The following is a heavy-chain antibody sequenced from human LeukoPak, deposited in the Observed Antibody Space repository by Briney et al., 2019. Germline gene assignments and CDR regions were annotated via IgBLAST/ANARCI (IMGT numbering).Heavy chain of an antibody. CDR2: INPNSGGT. V-gene: IGHV1-2*02. CDR3: ARRRYYGSGSYAPFDY. CDR1: GYTFTGYY. D-gene: IGHD3-10*01. Sequence: EASVKVSCKASGYTFTGYYMHWVRQAPGQGLEWMGWINPNSGGTNYAQKFQGRVTMTRDTSISTAYLQWSSLKASDTAMYYCARRRYYGSGSYAPFDYWGQGTLVTVSS. J-gene: IGHJ4*02.